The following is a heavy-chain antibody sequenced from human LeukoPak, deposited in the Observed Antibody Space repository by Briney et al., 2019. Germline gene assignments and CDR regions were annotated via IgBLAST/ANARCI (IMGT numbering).Heavy chain of an antibody. CDR2: IWYDGSNK. J-gene: IGHJ4*02. V-gene: IGHV3-33*01. Sequence: GGSLTLSCAASGFTFSSYGMHWVRQAPGKGLEWVAVIWYDGSNKYYADSVKGRFTISRDNSKNTMYLQMNSLRADDTDVYYCAREVEAEREFDYWGQGTLVTVSS. CDR3: AREVEAEREFDY. CDR1: GFTFSSYG.